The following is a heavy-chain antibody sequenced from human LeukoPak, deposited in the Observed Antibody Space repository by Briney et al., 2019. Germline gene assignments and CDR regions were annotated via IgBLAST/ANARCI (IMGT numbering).Heavy chain of an antibody. CDR2: ISSSGSTI. CDR1: GFTFSSYE. V-gene: IGHV3-48*03. D-gene: IGHD2-2*01. CDR3: AWGTGYCSSTSCSSYYFDY. J-gene: IGHJ4*02. Sequence: PGGSLRLSCAASGFTFSSYEMNWVRQAPGKGLEWVSYISSSGSTIYYADSVKGRFTISRDNAKNSLYLQMNSLRAEDTAVYYCAWGTGYCSSTSCSSYYFDYWGQGTLVTVSS.